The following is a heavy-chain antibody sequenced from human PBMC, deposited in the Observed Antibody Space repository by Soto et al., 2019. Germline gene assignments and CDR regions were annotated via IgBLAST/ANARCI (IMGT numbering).Heavy chain of an antibody. Sequence: ASVEVSCKASGYTFTGYYMHWVRQAPGQGLEWMGWINPNSGGTNYAQKFQGWVTMTRDTSISTAYMELSRLRSDDTAVYYCARSSLWFGELSDKMWGGYGMDVWGQGTTVTVSS. J-gene: IGHJ6*02. D-gene: IGHD3-10*01. V-gene: IGHV1-2*04. CDR3: ARSSLWFGELSDKMWGGYGMDV. CDR2: INPNSGGT. CDR1: GYTFTGYY.